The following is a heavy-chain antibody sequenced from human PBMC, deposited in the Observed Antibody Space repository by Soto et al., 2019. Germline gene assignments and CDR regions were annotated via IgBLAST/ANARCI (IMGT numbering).Heavy chain of an antibody. CDR3: AIEWPIEYSRGQIDY. J-gene: IGHJ4*02. Sequence: ASVKVSCKASGYTFTSSGISWVRQAPGQGLEWMGWISPYNGNTNYAQKLQGRVTMTTDTSTSTAYMELSRLRSDDTAVYYCAIEWPIEYSRGQIDYSGQGTRLTVAS. CDR1: GYTFTSSG. CDR2: ISPYNGNT. D-gene: IGHD6-6*01. V-gene: IGHV1-18*01.